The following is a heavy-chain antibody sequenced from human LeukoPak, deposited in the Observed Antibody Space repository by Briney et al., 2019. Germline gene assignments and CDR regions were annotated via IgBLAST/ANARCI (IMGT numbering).Heavy chain of an antibody. CDR1: GFTVSSSH. CDR3: ARVASDP. CDR2: IYSDGNS. Sequence: PGGSLRLSCAASGFTVSSSHMSWVRQAPGKGLEWVSIIYSDGNSIHADSVKGRFTTSRDNSKNTLYLQMNSLRVEDTAVYYCARVASDPWGQGTLVTVS. J-gene: IGHJ5*02. V-gene: IGHV3-66*01.